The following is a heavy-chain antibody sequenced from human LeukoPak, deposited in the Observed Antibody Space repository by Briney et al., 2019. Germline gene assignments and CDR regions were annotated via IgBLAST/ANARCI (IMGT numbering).Heavy chain of an antibody. Sequence: GGSLRLSCAASGFTFSSYSMNWVRQAPGKGLEWVSYISSSSSTIYYADSVKGRFTISRDNSKNTLYLQMNSLRAEDTAVYYCAKASSYFIAAALDYWGQGTLVTVSS. CDR1: GFTFSSYS. V-gene: IGHV3-48*01. CDR2: ISSSSSTI. J-gene: IGHJ4*02. D-gene: IGHD6-13*01. CDR3: AKASSYFIAAALDY.